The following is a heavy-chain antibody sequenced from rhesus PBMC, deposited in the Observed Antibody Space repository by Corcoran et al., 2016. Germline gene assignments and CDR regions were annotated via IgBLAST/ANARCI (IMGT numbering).Heavy chain of an antibody. Sequence: QVRLQESGPGLVKPSETLPLTCVVSGTPINNNYWNLIRQAPGKGLEWIGRFYGSSESSDYNPSLKSRVTISIDTSKNQLSLKLLSLTAADTAVYYCAKSFNNFNRFDVWGAGVLVTVSS. J-gene: IGHJ5-1*01. V-gene: IGHV4S2*01. CDR1: GTPINNNY. CDR3: AKSFNNFNRFDV. CDR2: FYGSSESS. D-gene: IGHD3-3*01.